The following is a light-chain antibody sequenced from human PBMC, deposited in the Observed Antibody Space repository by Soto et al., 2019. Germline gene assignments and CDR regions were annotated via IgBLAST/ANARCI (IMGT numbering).Light chain of an antibody. J-gene: IGKJ5*01. CDR2: GES. V-gene: IGKV3-15*01. CDR1: QSVSSSY. Sequence: EIVLPQSPGTLSLSPVERSTLSCIASQSVSSSYLAWYQQKHGQAPRLLIYGESTRATGIQDRFSGSGSGKEFTITISSMQSEDFEVYYCKQYNNWHFTFGHGTRLEIK. CDR3: KQYNNWHFT.